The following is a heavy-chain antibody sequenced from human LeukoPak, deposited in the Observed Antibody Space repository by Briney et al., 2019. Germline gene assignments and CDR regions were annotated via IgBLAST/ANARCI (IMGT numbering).Heavy chain of an antibody. Sequence: RWASVKVSCKASGYTFTNYDISWVRQAPGQGLEWMGRIIPIVGIANYAQKFQGRVTITADRSTSTAYMELSSLTSEDTAVYYCASYSITVAGEVVLEEYFHHWGQGTLVTVSS. CDR3: ASYSITVAGEVVLEEYFHH. J-gene: IGHJ1*01. D-gene: IGHD6-19*01. CDR2: IIPIVGIA. V-gene: IGHV1-69*04. CDR1: GYTFTNYD.